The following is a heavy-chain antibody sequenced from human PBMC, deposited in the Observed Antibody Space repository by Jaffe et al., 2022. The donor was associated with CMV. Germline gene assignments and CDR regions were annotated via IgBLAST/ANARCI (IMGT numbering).Heavy chain of an antibody. CDR3: AKDFDYSRTRGPMDV. Sequence: QVQLVESGGGVVQPGRSLRLSCAASGFTFSSYGMHWVRQAPGKGLEWVAVISYDGSNKYYADSVKGRFTISRDNSKNTLYLQMNSLRAEDTAVYYCAKDFDYSRTRGPMDVWGQGTTVTVSS. CDR2: ISYDGSNK. V-gene: IGHV3-30*18. CDR1: GFTFSSYG. D-gene: IGHD4-4*01. J-gene: IGHJ6*02.